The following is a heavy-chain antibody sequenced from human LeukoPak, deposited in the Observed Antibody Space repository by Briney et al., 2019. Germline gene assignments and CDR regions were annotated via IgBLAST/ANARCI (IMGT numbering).Heavy chain of an antibody. CDR1: GGTFSSYA. CDR2: IIPIFGTA. CDR3: ALLTGVVLAARGGYYYYYMDV. V-gene: IGHV1-69*05. Sequence: GASVKVSCKASGGTFSSYAISWVRQAPGQGLEWMGGIIPIFGTANYAQKFQGRVTITTDESTSTAYMELSSLRSEDTAVYYCALLTGVVLAARGGYYYYYMDVWGKGTTVTVSS. J-gene: IGHJ6*03. D-gene: IGHD2-2*01.